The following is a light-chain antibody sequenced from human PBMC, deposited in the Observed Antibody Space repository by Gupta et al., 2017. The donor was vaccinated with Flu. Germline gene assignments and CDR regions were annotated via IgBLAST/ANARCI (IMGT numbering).Light chain of an antibody. CDR3: YATDSRGNNYRV. J-gene: IGLJ2*01. V-gene: IGLV3-10*01. CDR1: ALPKKC. Sequence: SYELTQPPSVSVSPGQTARITCPGDALPKKCSYWYQQKSGQAPVLVIYEDSKRPSGIPERFSGSRSGTMATLTISGAQVEDEADYYCYATDSRGNNYRVFGGGTKLTVL. CDR2: EDS.